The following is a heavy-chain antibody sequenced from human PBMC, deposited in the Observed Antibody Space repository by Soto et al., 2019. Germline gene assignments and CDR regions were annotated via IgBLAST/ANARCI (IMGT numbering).Heavy chain of an antibody. CDR2: INHRGST. CDR1: GGSFSGYY. D-gene: IGHD2-2*01. CDR3: ARDGFCTSTTCRVGNWFDP. J-gene: IGHJ5*02. Sequence: SETLFLTCVVYGGSFSGYYWSWIRQSPGKGLEWIGGINHRGSTNYNPSLEGRVTISVDTSKNQFSLKLPSVTAADTAMYYCARDGFCTSTTCRVGNWFDPWGQGTLVTVSS. V-gene: IGHV4-34*01.